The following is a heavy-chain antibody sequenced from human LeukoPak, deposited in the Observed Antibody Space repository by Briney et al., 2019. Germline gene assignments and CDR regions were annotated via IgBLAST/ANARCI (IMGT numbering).Heavy chain of an antibody. D-gene: IGHD3-22*01. CDR2: IYYSGST. CDR1: GGSISSSSYY. J-gene: IGHJ4*02. Sequence: SETLSLTCTVSGGSISSSSYYWGWIRQPPGKGLEWIGSIYYSGSTYYNPSLKSRVTISVDTSKNQFSLKLSSVTAADTAVYYCARGSYKSITMIVVVNYYFGYWGQGTLVTVSS. CDR3: ARGSYKSITMIVVVNYYFGY. V-gene: IGHV4-39*01.